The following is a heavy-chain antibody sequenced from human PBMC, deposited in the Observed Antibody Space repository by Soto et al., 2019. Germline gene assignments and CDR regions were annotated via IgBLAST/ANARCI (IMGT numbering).Heavy chain of an antibody. D-gene: IGHD3-16*02. CDR1: GFIFSNYA. CDR2: ISSNGGST. J-gene: IGHJ4*02. V-gene: IGHV3-64D*06. CDR3: VKAVAPSYTNYEASFHY. Sequence: PGGSLRLSCSASGFIFSNYAMHWVRQAPGKGLASVSAISSNGGSTYYADSVKGRFTISRDKSSNTLYLQMSSLTTEDTAVYYCVKAVAPSYTNYEASFHYWGQGTLVTVSS.